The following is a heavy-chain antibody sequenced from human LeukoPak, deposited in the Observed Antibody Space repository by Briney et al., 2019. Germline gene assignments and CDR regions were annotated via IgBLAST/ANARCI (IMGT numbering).Heavy chain of an antibody. CDR2: INHSGST. CDR3: VRAGLMVYPLGEDPKGWFDP. J-gene: IGHJ5*02. CDR1: GGSFSDYY. V-gene: IGHV4-34*01. D-gene: IGHD2-8*01. Sequence: SETLSLTCAVYGGSFSDYYWSWIRQPPGKGLEWIGEINHSGSTNYNPSLKSRVAISVDTSKNQFSLQLSSVTAADTAVYYCVRAGLMVYPLGEDPKGWFDPWGQGTLVTVSS.